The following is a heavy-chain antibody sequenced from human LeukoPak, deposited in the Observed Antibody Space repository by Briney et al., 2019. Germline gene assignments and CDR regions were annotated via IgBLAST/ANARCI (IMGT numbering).Heavy chain of an antibody. CDR1: GYTFTSYG. Sequence: ASVKVSCKASGYTFTSYGISWVRQAPGQGLEWMGWISAYNGNTNYAQKLQGRVTMTTDTSTSTAYMELRSLRSDDTAVYYCARGETTVTTFAYYYYMDVWGKGTTVTVSS. J-gene: IGHJ6*03. D-gene: IGHD4-17*01. CDR3: ARGETTVTTFAYYYYMDV. CDR2: ISAYNGNT. V-gene: IGHV1-18*01.